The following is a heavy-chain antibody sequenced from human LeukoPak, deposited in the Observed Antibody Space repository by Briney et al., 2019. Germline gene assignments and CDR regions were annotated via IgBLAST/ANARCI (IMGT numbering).Heavy chain of an antibody. Sequence: SGGSLRLSCAASGFTFSSYSMNWVRQAPGKGLEWVSSISSSSSYIYYADSVKGRFTISRDNAKNSLYLQMNSLRAEDTAVYYCAREGDIVVVTAAGMDVWGQGTTVTVSS. CDR2: ISSSSSYI. D-gene: IGHD2-21*02. V-gene: IGHV3-21*01. CDR1: GFTFSSYS. CDR3: AREGDIVVVTAAGMDV. J-gene: IGHJ6*02.